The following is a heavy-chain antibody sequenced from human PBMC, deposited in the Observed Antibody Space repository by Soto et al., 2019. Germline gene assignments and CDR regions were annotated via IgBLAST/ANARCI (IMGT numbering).Heavy chain of an antibody. CDR3: AKDTSNWNYGHFDY. D-gene: IGHD1-7*01. CDR1: GFSCSNYA. V-gene: IGHV3-23*01. CDR2: ISGGGVST. J-gene: IGHJ4*02. Sequence: GGSLRLSCAASGFSCSNYAMSWVRQAPGKGLEWVSAISGGGVSTYYADSVKGRFTISRDNSKNTLYLQMNSLRAEDTAFFYCAKDTSNWNYGHFDYWGQGTLVTVS.